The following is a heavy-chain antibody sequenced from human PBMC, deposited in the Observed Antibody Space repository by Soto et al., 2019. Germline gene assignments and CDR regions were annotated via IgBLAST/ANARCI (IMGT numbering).Heavy chain of an antibody. CDR1: GGSFSVYD. Sequence: SETLSLTCAVNGGSFSVYDWSWIRQPPGRGLEWVGEINHSGSTNYNPSLKSRVTMSVDTSKNQFSLKLSSVTAADTAVYYCARGPIAKDLEPFDYWGQGTLVTVSS. J-gene: IGHJ4*02. CDR3: ARGPIAKDLEPFDY. V-gene: IGHV4-34*01. CDR2: INHSGST.